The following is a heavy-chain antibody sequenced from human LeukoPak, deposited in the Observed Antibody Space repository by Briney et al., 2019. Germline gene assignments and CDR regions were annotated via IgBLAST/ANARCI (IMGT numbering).Heavy chain of an antibody. V-gene: IGHV4-38-2*02. CDR2: IYHSGST. Sequence: PSETLSLTCTVSGYSISSGYYWGWIRQPPGKGLEWIGSIYHSGSTYYNPSLKSRVTISVDTSKNQFSLKLSSVTAADTAVYYCARTGQGDYGDYGPFDYWGQGTLVTVSS. D-gene: IGHD4-17*01. CDR3: ARTGQGDYGDYGPFDY. CDR1: GYSISSGYY. J-gene: IGHJ4*02.